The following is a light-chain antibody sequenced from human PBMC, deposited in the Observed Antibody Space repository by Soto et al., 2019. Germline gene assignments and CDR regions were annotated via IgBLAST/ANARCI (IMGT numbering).Light chain of an antibody. CDR1: QSVTRN. V-gene: IGKV3-15*01. CDR3: QQYHDWPLT. CDR2: DAS. J-gene: IGKJ4*01. Sequence: EIVMTQSPATLSVSPGERVTLSCRASQSVTRNFAWYQQKPDQAPRLLIFDASTRATGIPVRFSGSGSGTEFTLTISNLQSEDFQFYFCQQYHDWPLTFGGGTKVEI.